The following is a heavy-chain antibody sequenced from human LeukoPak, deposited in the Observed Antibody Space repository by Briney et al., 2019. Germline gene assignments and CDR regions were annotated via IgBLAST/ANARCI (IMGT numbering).Heavy chain of an antibody. CDR2: INNDGSTT. D-gene: IGHD2-15*01. CDR3: ATFQFVVAT. CDR1: GFTFSSYW. Sequence: GGSLRLSCAASGFTFSSYWLHWVRQVPGRGLVWVSHINNDGSTTGYADSVKGRFTISRDNTKNTLYLQMNSLRAEDTAIYYCATFQFVVATWGQGTLVTVSS. V-gene: IGHV3-74*01. J-gene: IGHJ5*02.